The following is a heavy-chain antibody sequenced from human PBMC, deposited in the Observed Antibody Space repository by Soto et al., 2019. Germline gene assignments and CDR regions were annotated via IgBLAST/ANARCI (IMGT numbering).Heavy chain of an antibody. D-gene: IGHD5-12*01. V-gene: IGHV3-53*01. CDR3: HGYGY. Sequence: EVQVVESGGGLIQPGGSLRLSCEVSGFSVTANYMSWVRQAPGKGLEWVSVIYSGGSTYYIDSVKGRFSISRDISKNTLYLQMNSLRAADTAVYYGHGYGYWGQGTLVTVSS. CDR2: IYSGGST. J-gene: IGHJ4*02. CDR1: GFSVTANY.